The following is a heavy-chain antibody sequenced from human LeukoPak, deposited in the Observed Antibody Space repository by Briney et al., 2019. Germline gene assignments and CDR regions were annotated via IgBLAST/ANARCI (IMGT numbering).Heavy chain of an antibody. CDR3: ASHGVWFGELSSYYYYGMDV. CDR1: GFTFDDYG. CDR2: INWNGGST. Sequence: PGGSLRLSCAASGFTFDDYGMSWVRQAPGKGLEWVSGINWNGGSTCYADSVKGRFTISRDNAKNSLYLQMNSLRAEDTALYYCASHGVWFGELSSYYYYGMDVWGQGTTVTVSS. D-gene: IGHD3-10*01. V-gene: IGHV3-20*04. J-gene: IGHJ6*02.